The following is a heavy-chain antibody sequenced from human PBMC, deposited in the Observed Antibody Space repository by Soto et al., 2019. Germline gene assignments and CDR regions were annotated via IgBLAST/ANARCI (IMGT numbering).Heavy chain of an antibody. CDR1: GFTFSNYA. V-gene: IGHV3-30*03. CDR2: VSYDGSHK. CDR3: ARDPTMVRGAAPSH. Sequence: GGSLRLSCAVSGFTFSNYAMHWVRQAPGKGLEWVALVSYDGSHKYYADSVQGRFSISRDNSKNTLQLQMNSLRVDDSAMYYCARDPTMVRGAAPSHWGQGTLVTV. D-gene: IGHD3-10*01. J-gene: IGHJ4*02.